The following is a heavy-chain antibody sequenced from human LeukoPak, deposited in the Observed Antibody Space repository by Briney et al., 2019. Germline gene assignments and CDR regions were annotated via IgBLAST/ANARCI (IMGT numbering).Heavy chain of an antibody. Sequence: GGSLRLSCAASGFTFSSYGMHWVRQAPGKGLEWVAFIRYDGSNKYYADSVKGRFTISRDNSKNTLYLQMNSLRAEDTAVYYCAKDLDGIVGATEIDYWGQGTLVTVSS. J-gene: IGHJ4*02. CDR3: AKDLDGIVGATEIDY. CDR1: GFTFSSYG. CDR2: IRYDGSNK. V-gene: IGHV3-30*02. D-gene: IGHD1-26*01.